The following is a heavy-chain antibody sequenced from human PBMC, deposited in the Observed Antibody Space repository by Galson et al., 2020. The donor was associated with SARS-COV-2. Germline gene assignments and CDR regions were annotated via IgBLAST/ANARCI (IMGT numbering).Heavy chain of an antibody. V-gene: IGHV6-1*01. D-gene: IGHD2-15*01. Sequence: SQTLSLTCAISGDSVSSNTAVWTWIRQSPSRGLEWLGRTYYRSKWYTDYAVYVKSRITINSDTSKNQFSLQLHSVTPEDTAVYYCARVGDCRGGICYGAEYFQHWGQGTLVTVSS. CDR3: ARVGDCRGGICYGAEYFQH. CDR2: TYYRSKWYT. CDR1: GDSVSSNTAV. J-gene: IGHJ1*01.